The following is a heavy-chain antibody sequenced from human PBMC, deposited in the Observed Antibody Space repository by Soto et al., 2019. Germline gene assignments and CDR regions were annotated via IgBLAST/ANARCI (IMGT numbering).Heavy chain of an antibody. V-gene: IGHV3-30-3*01. Sequence: QVQLVESGGGVVQPGRSLRLSCAASGFTFSSYAMHWVRQAPGKGLEWVAVISYDGSNKYYADSVKGRFTISRDNSKNTLYLQMNSLRAEDTAVYYCARAGLGYCSGGSCYPRYWGQGTLVTVSS. J-gene: IGHJ4*02. CDR3: ARAGLGYCSGGSCYPRY. D-gene: IGHD2-15*01. CDR2: ISYDGSNK. CDR1: GFTFSSYA.